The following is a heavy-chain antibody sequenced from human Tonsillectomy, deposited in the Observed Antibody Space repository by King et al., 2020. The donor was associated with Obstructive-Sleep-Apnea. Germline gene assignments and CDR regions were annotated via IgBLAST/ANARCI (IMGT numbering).Heavy chain of an antibody. CDR2: IYHSGST. Sequence: QLQESGPGLVKPSGTLSLTCAVSGGSISSSNWWSWVRQPPGKGLEWIGEIYHSGSTNYNPSLKIRVTISVDKSKNQFSLKLSSVTAADTAVYYCARDRRADSSGYYIDYWGQGTLVTVSS. V-gene: IGHV4-4*02. J-gene: IGHJ4*02. D-gene: IGHD3-22*01. CDR1: GGSISSSNW. CDR3: ARDRRADSSGYYIDY.